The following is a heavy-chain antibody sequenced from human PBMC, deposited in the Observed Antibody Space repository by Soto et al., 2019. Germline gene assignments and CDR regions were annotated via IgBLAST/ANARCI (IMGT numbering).Heavy chain of an antibody. Sequence: QITLKESGPTLVKPTQTLTLTCSFSGFSLTTSGVGVGWIRQPPGKALELLALIYWDDDKRYSPSLKTRLTVTKDTSKNRVVLTMTNMDPVDTATYYCAHRLCGSSCSWDVGYFEYWGQGTLFTVSS. V-gene: IGHV2-5*02. J-gene: IGHJ4*02. CDR1: GFSLTTSGVG. CDR3: AHRLCGSSCSWDVGYFEY. CDR2: IYWDDDK. D-gene: IGHD2-15*01.